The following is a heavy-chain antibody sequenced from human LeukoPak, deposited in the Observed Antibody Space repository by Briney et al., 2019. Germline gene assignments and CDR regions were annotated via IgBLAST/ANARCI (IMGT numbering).Heavy chain of an antibody. D-gene: IGHD5-18*01. V-gene: IGHV1-2*02. CDR2: INPNSGGT. CDR1: RYTFTSYY. Sequence: ASVKVPCKVSRYTFTSYYMHWSRQAPGQGLEWMGWINPNSGGTNYAQKFQGRVTMTRDTSISTAYMELSRLRSDDTAVYYCASDRYVETAIMVGMDVWGQGSTVTVSS. J-gene: IGHJ6*02. CDR3: ASDRYVETAIMVGMDV.